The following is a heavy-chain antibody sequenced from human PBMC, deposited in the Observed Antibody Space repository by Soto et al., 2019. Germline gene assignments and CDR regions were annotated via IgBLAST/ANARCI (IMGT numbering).Heavy chain of an antibody. V-gene: IGHV3-66*01. J-gene: IGHJ6*04. CDR2: IQSGGTT. CDR1: GFTVSSKY. CDR3: ARDDVLCDGGSCYGVTMAV. D-gene: IGHD2-15*01. Sequence: EVQLVESGGGLVQPGGSLRLSCAASGFTVSSKYMSWVRQAPGKGLERASLIQSGGTTYYADAVKGRFTISRDSSENPLHHQMDRLRAEDTAVYYCARDDVLCDGGSCYGVTMAVWGKGTTVNVSA.